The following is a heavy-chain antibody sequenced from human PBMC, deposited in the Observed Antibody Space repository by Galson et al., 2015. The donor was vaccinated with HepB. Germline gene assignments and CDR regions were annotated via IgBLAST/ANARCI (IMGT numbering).Heavy chain of an antibody. CDR2: ISWNSGSI. CDR3: AKDIGSSGWYEGAFDI. CDR1: GFTFDDYA. V-gene: IGHV3-9*01. J-gene: IGHJ3*02. D-gene: IGHD6-19*01. Sequence: SLRLSCAASGFTFDDYAMHWVRQAPGKGLEWVSGISWNSGSIGYADSVKGRFTISRDNAKNSLYPQMNSLRAEDTALYYCAKDIGSSGWYEGAFDIWGQGTMVTVSS.